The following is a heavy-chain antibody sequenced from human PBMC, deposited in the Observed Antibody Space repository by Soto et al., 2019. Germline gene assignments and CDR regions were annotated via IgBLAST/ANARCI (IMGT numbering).Heavy chain of an antibody. J-gene: IGHJ4*02. Sequence: PGGSLRLSCAASGFTFSSYVMHWVRQAPGKGLEWVAVISYDGSNKYYADSVKGRFTISRDNSKNTLYLQMDSLRAEDTAVYYCASELYGDYVFGYWGQGTLVTVSS. CDR1: GFTFSSYV. CDR2: ISYDGSNK. D-gene: IGHD4-17*01. V-gene: IGHV3-30-3*01. CDR3: ASELYGDYVFGY.